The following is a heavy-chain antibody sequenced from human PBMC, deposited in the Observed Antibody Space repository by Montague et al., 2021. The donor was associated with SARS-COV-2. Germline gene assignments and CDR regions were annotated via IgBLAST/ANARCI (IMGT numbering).Heavy chain of an antibody. Sequence: SLRLSCAVSGFTFSNYWMHWVRQAPGKGLEWVSRTNSDGRSTTYADSVKGRFPISRDNAKNTLFLQINSLRGEDTAVYYCVREVGMVVARTLGRLDPWGQGTLVTVSS. CDR2: TNSDGRST. CDR3: VREVGMVVARTLGRLDP. J-gene: IGHJ5*02. CDR1: GFTFSNYW. V-gene: IGHV3-74*01. D-gene: IGHD6-19*01.